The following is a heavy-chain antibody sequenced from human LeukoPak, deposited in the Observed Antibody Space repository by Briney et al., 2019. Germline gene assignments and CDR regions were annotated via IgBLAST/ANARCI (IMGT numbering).Heavy chain of an antibody. CDR2: FDPEDGET. D-gene: IGHD6-19*01. Sequence: ASVKVSCKVSGYTLTELSMHWVRQAPGKRLEWMGGFDPEDGETIYAQKFQGRVTMTEDTSTDTAYMELSSLRSEDTAVYYCATDHPTATWAVAGTRAFDIWGQGTMVTVSS. CDR3: ATDHPTATWAVAGTRAFDI. V-gene: IGHV1-24*01. CDR1: GYTLTELS. J-gene: IGHJ3*02.